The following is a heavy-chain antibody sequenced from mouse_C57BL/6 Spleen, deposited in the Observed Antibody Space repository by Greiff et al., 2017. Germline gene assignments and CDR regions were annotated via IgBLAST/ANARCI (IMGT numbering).Heavy chain of an antibody. J-gene: IGHJ2*01. CDR2: ISSGSSTI. V-gene: IGHV5-17*01. D-gene: IGHD1-1*01. CDR3: ARPHYYGSSPDFDY. CDR1: GFTFSDYG. Sequence: EVKVVESGGGLVKPGGSLKLSCAASGFTFSDYGMHWVRQAPEKGLEWVAYISSGSSTIYYADTVKGRFTISRDNAKNTLFLQMTSLRSEDTAMYYCARPHYYGSSPDFDYWGQGTTLTVSS.